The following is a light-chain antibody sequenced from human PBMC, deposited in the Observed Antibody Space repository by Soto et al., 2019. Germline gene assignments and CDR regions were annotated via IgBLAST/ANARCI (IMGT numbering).Light chain of an antibody. J-gene: IGKJ5*01. CDR3: HQRYNWPRVT. CDR1: QSVSNS. V-gene: IGKV3-11*01. Sequence: EIVMTQSPATVSVSPGERATLSCRASQSVSNSLAWYQQKPGQPPRLLIYDVSNRATGIPARFSGSGSGTDFTLTITSLEPEDFAVYFCHQRYNWPRVTFGQGTRLEIK. CDR2: DVS.